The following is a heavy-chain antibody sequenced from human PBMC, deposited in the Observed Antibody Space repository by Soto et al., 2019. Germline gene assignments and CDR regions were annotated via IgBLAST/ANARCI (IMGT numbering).Heavy chain of an antibody. Sequence: EVQLMESGGGLVQPGGSLRLSCAASEFSFSSYALNWVRQAPGKGLEWVSAISATGTTTYYADSVKGRFTISRDNSKRTLFLQMDSLSPEDTAVYYCATYSSPFDYWGQGTLVTFSS. V-gene: IGHV3-23*01. CDR2: ISATGTTT. CDR3: ATYSSPFDY. J-gene: IGHJ4*02. CDR1: EFSFSSYA. D-gene: IGHD6-13*01.